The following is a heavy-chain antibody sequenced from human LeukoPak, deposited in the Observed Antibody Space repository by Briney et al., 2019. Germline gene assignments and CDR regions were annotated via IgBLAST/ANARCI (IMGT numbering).Heavy chain of an antibody. CDR2: IYYSGST. CDR1: GGSISSYY. Sequence: PSETLSLTCTVSGGSISSYYWSWIRQPPGKGLEWIGYIYYSGSTNYNPSLKSRVTISVDTSKNQFSLKLSSVTAANTAVYYCAQTGAGTNWFDPWGQGTLVTVSS. V-gene: IGHV4-59*08. CDR3: AQTGAGTNWFDP. D-gene: IGHD6-13*01. J-gene: IGHJ5*02.